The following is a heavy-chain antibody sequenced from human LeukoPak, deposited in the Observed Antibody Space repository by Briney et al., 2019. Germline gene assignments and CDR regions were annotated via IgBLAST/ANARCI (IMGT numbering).Heavy chain of an antibody. Sequence: GGSLRLSCAASGFTFSSYWMSWVRQAPGKGLEWVANINQDGGEKYYVDSVKGRFTISRDNAKNYLYLQMSSLRAEDTALYYCARRGGCSGGSCYSAFDIWGQGTMVTVSS. CDR2: INQDGGEK. CDR3: ARRGGCSGGSCYSAFDI. V-gene: IGHV3-7*03. CDR1: GFTFSSYW. D-gene: IGHD2-15*01. J-gene: IGHJ3*02.